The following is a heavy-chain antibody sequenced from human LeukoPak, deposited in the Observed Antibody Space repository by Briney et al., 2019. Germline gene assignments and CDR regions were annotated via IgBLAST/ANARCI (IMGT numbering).Heavy chain of an antibody. Sequence: ASVKVSCKASGYTFTGYYMHWVRQAPGQGLEWMGWINPNSGGTNYAQKFQGRVTMTRDTPISTAYMELSRLRSDDTAVYYCARSIGYSSSWYYYYYYGMDVWGQGTTVTVSS. V-gene: IGHV1-2*02. CDR1: GYTFTGYY. D-gene: IGHD6-13*01. J-gene: IGHJ6*02. CDR3: ARSIGYSSSWYYYYYYGMDV. CDR2: INPNSGGT.